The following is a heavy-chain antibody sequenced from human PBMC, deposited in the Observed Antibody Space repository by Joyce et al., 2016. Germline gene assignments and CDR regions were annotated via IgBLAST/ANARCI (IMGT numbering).Heavy chain of an antibody. CDR2: ITFSGSTM. CDR1: GFTFSVYS. CDR3: ARDDPGISAGGTLPDY. D-gene: IGHD6-13*01. J-gene: IGHJ4*02. V-gene: IGHV3-48*02. Sequence: EVQLVEFGGGLVQPGESLRLSCVASGFTFSVYSMNWVRQAPGKGLEWVSYITFSGSTMYYAYSVKGRFTISRDNAKNSLFLQMNRLRDEDTAVYYCARDDPGISAGGTLPDYWGQGTLVTVSS.